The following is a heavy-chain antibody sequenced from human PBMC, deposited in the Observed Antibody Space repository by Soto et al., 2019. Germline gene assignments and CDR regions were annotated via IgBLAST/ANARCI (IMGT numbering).Heavy chain of an antibody. V-gene: IGHV3-23*01. CDR1: GFTFSSYA. CDR3: AKRRRNGYSGYEDGDY. J-gene: IGHJ4*02. CDR2: ISGSGGST. Sequence: GGSLRLSCAASGFTFSSYAMSWVRQAPGKGLEWVSAISGSGGSTYYADSMKGRFTNTRDNSKNTLYLQMNSLRADDTAVDYCAKRRRNGYSGYEDGDYWGQGTLVTVSS. D-gene: IGHD5-12*01.